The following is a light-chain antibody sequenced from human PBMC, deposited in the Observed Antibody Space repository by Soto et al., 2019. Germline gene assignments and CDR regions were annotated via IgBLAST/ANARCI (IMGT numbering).Light chain of an antibody. J-gene: IGKJ3*01. CDR1: QSVSNK. CDR2: GAS. CDR3: QQYNQWPQFT. Sequence: ILMTQSPVILSVSPGERATLSCSASQSVSNKLAWYQQRPGRAPSLLIYGASTRATGIPARISGSGSGTEFTLTISSLQSEDFAVYYCQQYNQWPQFTFGPGTRVDTK. V-gene: IGKV3-15*01.